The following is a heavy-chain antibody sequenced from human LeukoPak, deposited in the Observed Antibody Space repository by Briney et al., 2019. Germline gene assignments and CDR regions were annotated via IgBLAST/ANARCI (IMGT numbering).Heavy chain of an antibody. CDR3: ARDWDYDFWSGYHHDSFDI. Sequence: GGSLRLSCAASGFTFSSYSMNWVRQAPGKGLEWVSSISSQSSYIYYADSVKGRFTISRDNAKNSLYLQMNSLRAEDTAVYYCARDWDYDFWSGYHHDSFDIWGQGTMVTVPS. D-gene: IGHD3-3*01. CDR1: GFTFSSYS. V-gene: IGHV3-21*01. J-gene: IGHJ3*02. CDR2: ISSQSSYI.